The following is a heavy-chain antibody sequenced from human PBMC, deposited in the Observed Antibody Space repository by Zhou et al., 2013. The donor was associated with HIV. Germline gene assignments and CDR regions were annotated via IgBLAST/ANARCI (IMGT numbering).Heavy chain of an antibody. D-gene: IGHD3-10*01. CDR3: ATSLFGSGSRAYFQH. Sequence: EVQLVQSGAEVKKPGTTVKISCKTSGYTFTDYYMHWVQQAPGEGLEWMGLIDLEDGETIYAEKFQGRVTITADTSADTAYMELTGLRSEDTAVYYCATSLFGSGSRAYFQHWGQGTLVSVSS. J-gene: IGHJ1*01. CDR2: IDLEDGET. CDR1: GYTFTDYY. V-gene: IGHV1-69-2*01.